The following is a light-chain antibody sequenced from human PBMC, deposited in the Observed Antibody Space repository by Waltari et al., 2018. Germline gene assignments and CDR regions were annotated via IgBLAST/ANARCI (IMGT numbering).Light chain of an antibody. V-gene: IGLV2-11*01. CDR3: CSYAGKYTSV. CDR2: DVT. J-gene: IGLJ2*01. CDR1: SSAIGGYNY. Sequence: QSALTQPRPVSGSPGQSVPLSCTGTSSAIGGYNYVSWYQPHPGKVPKLIIFDVTKRPSGVPDRFSGSKAGNTASLTISGLQAGDEAVYFCCSYAGKYTSVFGAGTKVTVL.